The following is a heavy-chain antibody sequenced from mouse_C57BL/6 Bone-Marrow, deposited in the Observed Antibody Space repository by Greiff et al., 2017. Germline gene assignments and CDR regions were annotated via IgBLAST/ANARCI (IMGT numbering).Heavy chain of an antibody. CDR2: ISDGGSYT. CDR3: ARDRGFYYAMDY. CDR1: GFTFSSYA. V-gene: IGHV5-4*01. J-gene: IGHJ4*01. Sequence: EVQLVESGGGLVKPGGSLKLSCAASGFTFSSYAMSWVRQTPEKRLEWVATISDGGSYTYYPDNVKGRFTFSRDNAKNNLYLQMSHLKSEDTAMYYCARDRGFYYAMDYWGQGTSVTVSS.